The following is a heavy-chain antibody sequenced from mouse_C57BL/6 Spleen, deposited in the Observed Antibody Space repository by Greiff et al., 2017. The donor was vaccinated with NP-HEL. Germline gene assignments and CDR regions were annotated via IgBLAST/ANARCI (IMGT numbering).Heavy chain of an antibody. Sequence: VQLQQPGAELVKPGASVKLSCKASGYTFTSYWMHWVKQRPGQGLEWIGMIHPNSGSTKYNEKFKSKATLTVDKSSSTAYMQLSSLTSEDSAVYYCARSGGYGNYFDYWGQGTTLTVSS. J-gene: IGHJ2*01. V-gene: IGHV1-64*01. CDR3: ARSGGYGNYFDY. CDR1: GYTFTSYW. D-gene: IGHD2-2*01. CDR2: IHPNSGST.